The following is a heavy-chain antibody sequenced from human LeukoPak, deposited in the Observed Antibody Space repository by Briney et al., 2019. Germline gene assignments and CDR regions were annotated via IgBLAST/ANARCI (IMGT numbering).Heavy chain of an antibody. Sequence: GGSLRLSCAASGFKFSDYGMNWVRQAPGKRLEWISDLYWNGHGTGYADPVKGRFSISRDNAKNSLYLQMKSLRADDTALYYCASGAAATLDSWGQGTLVTVSS. CDR1: GFKFSDYG. CDR2: LYWNGHGT. J-gene: IGHJ4*02. V-gene: IGHV3-20*04. CDR3: ASGAAATLDS. D-gene: IGHD6-25*01.